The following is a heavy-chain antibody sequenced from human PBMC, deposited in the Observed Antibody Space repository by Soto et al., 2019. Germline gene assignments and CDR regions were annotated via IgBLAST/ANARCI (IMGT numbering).Heavy chain of an antibody. CDR2: ISGSGGST. D-gene: IGHD6-19*01. J-gene: IGHJ5*02. Sequence: EVQLLESGGGLVQPGGSLRLSCSASGFTFSSYAMSWVRQAPGKGLEWVSAISGSGGSTYYADSVKGRFTMSRDNSNYTLYLQLNSVRDEDTDVYYCAKDRVAVAGSGLAGANCFDPWGQGTLVTVSS. CDR1: GFTFSSYA. CDR3: AKDRVAVAGSGLAGANCFDP. V-gene: IGHV3-23*01.